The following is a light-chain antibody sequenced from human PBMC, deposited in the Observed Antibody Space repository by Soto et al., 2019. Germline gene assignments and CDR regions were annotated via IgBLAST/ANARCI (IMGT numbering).Light chain of an antibody. CDR1: STDVGGYNY. Sequence: QSALTQPASVSGSPGQSITISCTGTSTDVGGYNYVSWYQQHPGKAPKLMIYEVSNRPSGVSSRFSGSKSGNPASLTISGLQAEDEADYYCSSYASSTTYVFGTGTKLTVL. CDR3: SSYASSTTYV. CDR2: EVS. J-gene: IGLJ1*01. V-gene: IGLV2-14*01.